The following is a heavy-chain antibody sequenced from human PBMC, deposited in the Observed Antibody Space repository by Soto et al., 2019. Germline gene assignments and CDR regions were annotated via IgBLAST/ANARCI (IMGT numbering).Heavy chain of an antibody. CDR2: ISYDGSNK. D-gene: IGHD2-15*01. CDR3: ARDRGECSGGSCPRIYYYYYYGMDV. J-gene: IGHJ6*02. V-gene: IGHV3-30-3*01. Sequence: PGGSLRLSCAASGFTFSSYAMHWVRQAPGKGLEWVAVISYDGSNKYYADSVKGRFTISRDNSKNTLYLQMNSLRAEGTAVYYCARDRGECSGGSCPRIYYYYYYGMDVWGQGTTVTVSS. CDR1: GFTFSSYA.